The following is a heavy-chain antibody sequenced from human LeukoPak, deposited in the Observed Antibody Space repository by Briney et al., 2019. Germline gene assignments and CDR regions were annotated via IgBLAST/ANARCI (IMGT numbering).Heavy chain of an antibody. D-gene: IGHD3-10*01. CDR1: GYTFTSYD. CDR2: MNPNSGNT. V-gene: IGHV1-8*01. CDR3: ARVGEGNVLLWFGELFSLDY. J-gene: IGHJ4*02. Sequence: ASVKVSCKASGYTFTSYDINWVRQATGQGLEWMGWMNPNSGNTGYALKFQGRVTMTRNTSISTAYMELSSLRSEDTAVYYCARVGEGNVLLWFGELFSLDYWGQGTLVTASS.